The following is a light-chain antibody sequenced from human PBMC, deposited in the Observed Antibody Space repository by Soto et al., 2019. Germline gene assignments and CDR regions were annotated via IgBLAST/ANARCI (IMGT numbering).Light chain of an antibody. V-gene: IGKV3-15*01. J-gene: IGKJ1*01. CDR1: QSVSSN. Sequence: EIVMTQSPATLSVSPGERATLSCRASQSVSSNLAWYQQKPGQAPRLLIYGASTRATGIPARFSGSGSGTESTLTISSLQSEDFAVYYCQQYTNWLTWTFGQGTKVEIK. CDR2: GAS. CDR3: QQYTNWLTWT.